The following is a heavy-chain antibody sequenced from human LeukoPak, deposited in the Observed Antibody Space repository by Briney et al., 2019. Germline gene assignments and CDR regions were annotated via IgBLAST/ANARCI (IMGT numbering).Heavy chain of an antibody. J-gene: IGHJ1*01. CDR3: ARAPAPSTTRRYAAEYFQH. D-gene: IGHD1-26*01. CDR1: GGTFSSYA. V-gene: IGHV1-69*04. Sequence: SVKVSCKASGGTFSSYAISWVRQAPGQGLEWMGRIIPILGIANYAQKFQGRVTITADKSTSTAYMELSSLRSEDTAVYYCARAPAPSTTRRYAAEYFQHWGQGTLVTVSS. CDR2: IIPILGIA.